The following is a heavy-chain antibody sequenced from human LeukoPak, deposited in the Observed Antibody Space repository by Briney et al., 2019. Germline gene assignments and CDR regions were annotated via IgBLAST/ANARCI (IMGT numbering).Heavy chain of an antibody. D-gene: IGHD6-13*01. CDR2: ISRSSSTI. Sequence: GGSLRLSCAASGFTFSSYEMNWVRQAPGKGLEWVSYISRSSSTIYYADSVKGRFTISRDNAKNSLFLQMNSLRAEDTAVYYCAKDPLSSSSFDYWGQGTLVTVSS. CDR3: AKDPLSSSSFDY. V-gene: IGHV3-48*01. J-gene: IGHJ4*02. CDR1: GFTFSSYE.